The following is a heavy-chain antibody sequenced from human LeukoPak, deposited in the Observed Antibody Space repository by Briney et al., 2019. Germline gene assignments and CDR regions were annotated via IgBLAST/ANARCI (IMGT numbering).Heavy chain of an antibody. J-gene: IGHJ5*02. CDR3: VRAMAISGNNCFDP. Sequence: SQTLSLTCAISGDSVSSNSAAWNWIRQSRSRGLEWLGRTYYRSKWYHDYAASVKGRMSISSDTLTNQFSLHLNSVTPEDTAVYYCVRAMAISGNNCFDPWGQGSLVTVSS. CDR2: TYYRSKWYH. CDR1: GDSVSSNSAA. V-gene: IGHV6-1*01. D-gene: IGHD5-24*01.